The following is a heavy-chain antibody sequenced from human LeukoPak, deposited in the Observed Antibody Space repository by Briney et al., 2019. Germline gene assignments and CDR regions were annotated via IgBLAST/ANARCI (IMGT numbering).Heavy chain of an antibody. V-gene: IGHV1-2*02. CDR2: INPNSGGT. Sequence: ASAKVSCKASGYTFTGYYMHWVRQAPGQGLEWMGWINPNSGGTNYAQKFQGRVTMTRDTSISTAYMELSRLRSDDTAVYYCARAEILVVVTAILDYWGQGTLVTVSS. D-gene: IGHD2-21*02. CDR3: ARAEILVVVTAILDY. J-gene: IGHJ4*02. CDR1: GYTFTGYY.